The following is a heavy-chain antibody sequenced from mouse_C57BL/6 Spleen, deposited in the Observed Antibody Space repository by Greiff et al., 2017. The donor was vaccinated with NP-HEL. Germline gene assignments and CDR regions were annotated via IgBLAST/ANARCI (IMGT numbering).Heavy chain of an antibody. J-gene: IGHJ3*01. CDR3: AICDGYYGGFAY. D-gene: IGHD2-3*01. CDR2: IHPSDSDT. Sequence: QVQLQQSGAELVKPGASVKVSCKASGYTFTSYWMHWVKQRPGQGLEWIGRIHPSDSDTNYNQKFKGKATLTVDKSSSTAYMQLSSLTSEDSAVYYCAICDGYYGGFAYWGQGTLVTVSA. CDR1: GYTFTSYW. V-gene: IGHV1-74*01.